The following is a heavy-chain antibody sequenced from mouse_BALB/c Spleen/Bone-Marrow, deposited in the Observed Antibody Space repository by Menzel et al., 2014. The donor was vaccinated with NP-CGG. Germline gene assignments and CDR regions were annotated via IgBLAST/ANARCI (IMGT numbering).Heavy chain of an antibody. Sequence: EVQGVESGGGLVKPGGSLKLSCAASGFTSSSYAMSWVRQTPEKRLEWVATISSGGSYTYYPDSVKGRFTISRDNAKNTLYLQMSSLRSEDTAMYYCARHGITRLLDYWGQGTTLTVSS. CDR1: GFTSSSYA. CDR3: ARHGITRLLDY. CDR2: ISSGGSYT. J-gene: IGHJ2*01. V-gene: IGHV5-9-3*01. D-gene: IGHD2-4*01.